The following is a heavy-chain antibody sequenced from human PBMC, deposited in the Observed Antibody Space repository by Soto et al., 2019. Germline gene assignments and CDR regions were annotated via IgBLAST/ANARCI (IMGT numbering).Heavy chain of an antibody. CDR2: ISYDGGSK. Sequence: QVQLVESGGGVVQPGRSLRLSCAASEFTFSNYPMHWVRQAPGKGLEWVALISYDGGSKYYADSVKGRFTISRDNSKNTLYLQMNSLRAEDTDVYYCARDVGTIFGVVVYYYYGMDVWGQGTTVTVSS. CDR3: ARDVGTIFGVVVYYYYGMDV. V-gene: IGHV3-30-3*01. CDR1: EFTFSNYP. D-gene: IGHD3-3*01. J-gene: IGHJ6*02.